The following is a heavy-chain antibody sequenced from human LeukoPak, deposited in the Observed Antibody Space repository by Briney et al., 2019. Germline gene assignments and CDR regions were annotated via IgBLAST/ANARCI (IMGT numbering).Heavy chain of an antibody. CDR1: GGSISSYY. CDR3: ARDDYGDYFDY. J-gene: IGHJ4*02. Sequence: SETLSLTCTVSGGSISSYYWSWIRQPPGKGLEWIGYIYYSGSTNYNPSLKSRVTISVDTSKNQFSLKLSSVTAADTAVYYCARDDYGDYFDYWGQGTLVTVSS. CDR2: IYYSGST. V-gene: IGHV4-59*08. D-gene: IGHD4-17*01.